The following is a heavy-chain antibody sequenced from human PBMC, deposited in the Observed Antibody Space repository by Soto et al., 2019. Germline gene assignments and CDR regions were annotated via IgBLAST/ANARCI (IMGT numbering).Heavy chain of an antibody. V-gene: IGHV1-2*04. CDR3: ARGTAGDFWSGYYSSTYMDV. J-gene: IGHJ6*03. D-gene: IGHD3-3*01. Sequence: ASVKVSCKASGYTFTGYYMHWVRQAPGQGLEWMGWINPNSGGTNYAQKFQGWVTMTRDTSISTAYMELSRLRSDDTAVYYCARGTAGDFWSGYYSSTYMDVWGKGTTVTVSS. CDR1: GYTFTGYY. CDR2: INPNSGGT.